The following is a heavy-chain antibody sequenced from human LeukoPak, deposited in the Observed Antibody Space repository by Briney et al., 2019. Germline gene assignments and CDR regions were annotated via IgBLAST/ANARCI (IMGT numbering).Heavy chain of an antibody. CDR2: INHSGST. Sequence: SETLSLTCAVYGGSFSDYYWNWIRQPPGEGLEWIGEINHSGSTNYNPSLKSRVTISVDTSKNQFSLKLSSVTAADTAVYYCARESPGDYWGQGTLVTVSS. CDR1: GGSFSDYY. J-gene: IGHJ4*02. CDR3: ARESPGDY. V-gene: IGHV4-34*01.